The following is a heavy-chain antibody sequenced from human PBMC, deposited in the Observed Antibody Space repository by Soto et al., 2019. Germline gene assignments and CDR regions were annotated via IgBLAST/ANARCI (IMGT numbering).Heavy chain of an antibody. Sequence: GESLKISCKASGYSFKTYWIGWVRQMPGRGLEWMARIDPSDSYTNYNPSFQGHVTISADKSISTASLQWSSLKPSDTAMYFCVRLGGGTGNYFDYWGQGTLVTVSS. CDR1: GYSFKTYW. D-gene: IGHD1-26*01. V-gene: IGHV5-10-1*01. CDR2: IDPSDSYT. CDR3: VRLGGGTGNYFDY. J-gene: IGHJ4*02.